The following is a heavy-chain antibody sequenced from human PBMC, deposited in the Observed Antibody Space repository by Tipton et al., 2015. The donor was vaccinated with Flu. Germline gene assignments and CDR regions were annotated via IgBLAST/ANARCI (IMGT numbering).Heavy chain of an antibody. CDR2: IYYSGST. Sequence: TLSLTCTVSGGSISSSSYYWGWIRQPPGKGLEWIGSIYYSGSTYYNPSLKSRVTISVDTSKNQFSRKLSSVTAADTAVYYCARDPFLQRGYSYGQTGRGWDFDLWGRGTLVTVSS. CDR1: GGSISSSSYY. V-gene: IGHV4-39*07. D-gene: IGHD5-18*01. J-gene: IGHJ2*01. CDR3: ARDPFLQRGYSYGQTGRGWDFDL.